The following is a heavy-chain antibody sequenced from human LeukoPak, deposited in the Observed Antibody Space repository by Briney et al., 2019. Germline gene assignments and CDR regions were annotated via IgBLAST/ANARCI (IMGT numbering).Heavy chain of an antibody. CDR2: ISSSSTYI. CDR1: GFTFSSYN. Sequence: GGSLRLSCADSGFTFSSYNMNWVRHAPGRGLEWVSSISSSSTYIYYADSVTGRFTISRDNAKNSLYLQMNSLRAEDTAVYYCARDPKDYDILTGYLDYWGQGTLVTVSS. V-gene: IGHV3-21*01. J-gene: IGHJ4*02. D-gene: IGHD3-9*01. CDR3: ARDPKDYDILTGYLDY.